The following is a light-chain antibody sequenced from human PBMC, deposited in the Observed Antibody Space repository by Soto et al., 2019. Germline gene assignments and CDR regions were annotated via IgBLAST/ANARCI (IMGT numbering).Light chain of an antibody. V-gene: IGKV3-20*01. CDR2: GAS. CDR3: LQYNSYPFT. Sequence: EIVLTQSPGTLSLSPGERATFSCRASQSVSSSYIAWYQQKRGQAPRRLIYGASIRATGIPDRFSGSGSGTDFTLTISRLEPEDFALYYCLQYNSYPFTFGGGTKVEIK. J-gene: IGKJ4*01. CDR1: QSVSSSY.